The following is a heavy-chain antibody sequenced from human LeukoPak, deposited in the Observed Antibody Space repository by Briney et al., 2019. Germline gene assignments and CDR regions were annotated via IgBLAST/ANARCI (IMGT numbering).Heavy chain of an antibody. CDR1: GGTFSSYA. CDR3: ARTQYMEWELTYYYYYMDV. Sequence: GASVKVSCKASGGTFSSYAISWVRQAPGQGLEWMGGIIPIFGTANYAQKFQGRVTITADESTSTAYMELSSLRSEDTAVYYCARTQYMEWELTYYYYYMDVWGKGTTVTISS. D-gene: IGHD1-26*01. J-gene: IGHJ6*03. CDR2: IIPIFGTA. V-gene: IGHV1-69*13.